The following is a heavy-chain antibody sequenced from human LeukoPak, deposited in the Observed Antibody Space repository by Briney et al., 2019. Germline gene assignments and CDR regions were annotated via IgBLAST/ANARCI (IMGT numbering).Heavy chain of an antibody. CDR3: ARITEYYYDSSGYPTFDY. J-gene: IGHJ4*02. CDR1: GFTFSSFS. D-gene: IGHD3-22*01. V-gene: IGHV3-21*01. Sequence: GGSLRLSCAASGFTFSSFSMNWVRQAPGKGLEWVSSISSSSRYIYYADSVKGRFTISRDNAKNSLYLQMNSLRAEDTAVYYCARITEYYYDSSGYPTFDYWGQGTLVTVSS. CDR2: ISSSSRYI.